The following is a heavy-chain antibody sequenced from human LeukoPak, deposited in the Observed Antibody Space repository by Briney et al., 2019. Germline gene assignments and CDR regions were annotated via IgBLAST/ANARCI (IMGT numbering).Heavy chain of an antibody. CDR1: GFTFSSYG. Sequence: GGSLRLSCAASGFTFSSYGMHWVRQAPGKGLEWVAFIRYDGSNKYYADSVKGRFTISRDNSKNTLYLQMNSLRAEDTAVYYCAKDVADSSGPNDAFDIWGQGTMVTVSS. D-gene: IGHD3-22*01. CDR2: IRYDGSNK. CDR3: AKDVADSSGPNDAFDI. V-gene: IGHV3-30*02. J-gene: IGHJ3*02.